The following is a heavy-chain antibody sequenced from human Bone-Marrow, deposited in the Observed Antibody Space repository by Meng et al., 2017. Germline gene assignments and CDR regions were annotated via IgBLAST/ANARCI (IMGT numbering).Heavy chain of an antibody. D-gene: IGHD4-11*01. Sequence: VQFKQWVGGPLKPAEALSPPCAVYGGSFSGYYWSWIRQPPGKGLEWIGEINHSGSTNYNPSLESRATISVDTSQNNLSLKLSSVTAADSAVYYCARGPTTMAHDFDYWGQGTLVTVSS. CDR1: GGSFSGYY. V-gene: IGHV4-34*01. CDR2: INHSGST. CDR3: ARGPTTMAHDFDY. J-gene: IGHJ4*02.